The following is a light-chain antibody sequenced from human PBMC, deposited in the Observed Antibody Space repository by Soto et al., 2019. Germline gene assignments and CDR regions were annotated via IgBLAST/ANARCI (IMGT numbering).Light chain of an antibody. CDR1: GSDVGGYNY. CDR3: SSYAGSNNLV. Sequence: QSARTQPPSASGSPGHAVTISCTGTGSDVGGYNYVSWYQQHPGKAPKLMIYEVSQRPSGVPDRVSGSKSGNTASLTVSGLQAEDEADYYCSSYAGSNNLVFGGGTQLTVL. CDR2: EVS. J-gene: IGLJ2*01. V-gene: IGLV2-8*01.